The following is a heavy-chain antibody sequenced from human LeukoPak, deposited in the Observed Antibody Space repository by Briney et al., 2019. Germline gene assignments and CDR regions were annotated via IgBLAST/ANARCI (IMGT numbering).Heavy chain of an antibody. CDR2: SIIVGAP. CDR1: GAPSAVGVTT. CDR3: ARHEYSGSYYGLSWFDP. Sequence: SETLSLTCTVSGAPSAVGVTTGAGSASPQGRGLRGFRGSIIVGAPNNPSLKSRVTISVDTSKNQLSLKLSSLTAADTAVYYCARHEYSGSYYGLSWFDPWGQGTLVAVSS. V-gene: IGHV4-39*01. D-gene: IGHD1-26*01. J-gene: IGHJ5*02.